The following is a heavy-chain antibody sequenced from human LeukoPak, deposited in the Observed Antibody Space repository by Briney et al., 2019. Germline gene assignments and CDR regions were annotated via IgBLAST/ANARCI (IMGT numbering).Heavy chain of an antibody. J-gene: IGHJ1*01. CDR1: GFTFSSYW. CDR3: VDYGEH. D-gene: IGHD4-17*01. V-gene: IGHV3-74*01. CDR2: ISTDGSTT. Sequence: GGSLRLSCAASGFTFSSYWMHWVRQPQGKGLVWVSRISTDGSTTTYADSVKGRFTISRDNSKNTLYLQMNSLRTEDTAVYYCVDYGEHWGQGILVTVSS.